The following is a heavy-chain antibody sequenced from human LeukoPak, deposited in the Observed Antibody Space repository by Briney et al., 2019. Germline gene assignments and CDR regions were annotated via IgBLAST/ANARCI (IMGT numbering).Heavy chain of an antibody. D-gene: IGHD1/OR15-1a*01. Sequence: SETLSLTCTVSGASISSGSYYWSWIRQPAGKGLEWIGRIYTSGSTNYNPSLKSRVTISVDPSKNQFSLKLSSVTAADTAVYYCARGEQIGSFDYWGQGTLVTVSS. CDR3: ARGEQIGSFDY. J-gene: IGHJ4*02. V-gene: IGHV4-61*02. CDR2: IYTSGST. CDR1: GASISSGSYY.